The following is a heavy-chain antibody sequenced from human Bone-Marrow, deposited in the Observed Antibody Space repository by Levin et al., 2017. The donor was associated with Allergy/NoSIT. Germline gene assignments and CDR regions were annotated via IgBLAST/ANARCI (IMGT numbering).Heavy chain of an antibody. Sequence: GGSLRLSCAVSDFTFSTAWMSWVRQAPGKGLQWVGRIRSQSDGGTTDYATPVKGSFIISSDASENTLYLQLTSLKIEDTAVYYCTTGPGVVDPPPPGHRDYWGPGTLVTVSS. CDR3: TTGPGVVDPPPPGHRDY. V-gene: IGHV3-15*01. J-gene: IGHJ4*02. CDR1: DFTFSTAW. D-gene: IGHD2-21*01. CDR2: IRSQSDGGTT.